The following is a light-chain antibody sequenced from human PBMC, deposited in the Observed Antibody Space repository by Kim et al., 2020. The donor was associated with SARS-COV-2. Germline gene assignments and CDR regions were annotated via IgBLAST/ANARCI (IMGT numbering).Light chain of an antibody. V-gene: IGLV2-11*01. CDR3: CSYAGSYTNYV. Sequence: QSVTIACTGTSSDVGGYNYVSWYQQHPGKAPKLMIYDVTKRPSGVPDRFSGSKSGNTASLTISGLQAEDEADYYCCSYAGSYTNYVFGTGTKVTDL. CDR2: DVT. J-gene: IGLJ1*01. CDR1: SSDVGGYNY.